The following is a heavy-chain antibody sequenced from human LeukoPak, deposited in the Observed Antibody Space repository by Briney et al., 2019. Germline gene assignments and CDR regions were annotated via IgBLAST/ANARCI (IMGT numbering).Heavy chain of an antibody. D-gene: IGHD3-22*01. V-gene: IGHV1-69*13. J-gene: IGHJ1*01. CDR3: ARAEYYYDSSGYYRLNEYFQH. Sequence: SVKVSCKASGGTFSSYAISWVRQAPGQGLEWMGGIIPIFGTANYAQKFQGRVTITADESTSTAYMELSSLRSEDTAVYYCARAEYYYDSSGYYRLNEYFQHWGQGTLVTVSS. CDR1: GGTFSSYA. CDR2: IIPIFGTA.